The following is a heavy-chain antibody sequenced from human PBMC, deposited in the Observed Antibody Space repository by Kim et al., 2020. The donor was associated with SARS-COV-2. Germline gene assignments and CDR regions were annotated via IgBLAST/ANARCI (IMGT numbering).Heavy chain of an antibody. D-gene: IGHD5-12*01. CDR3: ARTYGGYDSYFDY. J-gene: IGHJ4*02. V-gene: IGHV5-51*01. Sequence: YTPSFQGQVTSSADKSISTAYLQWSSLKASDTAIYYCARTYGGYDSYFDYWGQGTLVTVSS.